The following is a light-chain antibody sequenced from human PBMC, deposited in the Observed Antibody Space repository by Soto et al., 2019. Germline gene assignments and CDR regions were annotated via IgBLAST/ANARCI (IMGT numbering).Light chain of an antibody. CDR1: QSISTY. Sequence: DIQMIQSPSSLSASVGDRVTITCRASQSISTYLNWYQQKPGKAPNLLIYGESSLQSGVPSRFSGSGSGTDFTLTINSLQPEDFAAYYCQQTYSTPHTFGQGTNLEIK. CDR3: QQTYSTPHT. J-gene: IGKJ2*01. CDR2: GES. V-gene: IGKV1-39*01.